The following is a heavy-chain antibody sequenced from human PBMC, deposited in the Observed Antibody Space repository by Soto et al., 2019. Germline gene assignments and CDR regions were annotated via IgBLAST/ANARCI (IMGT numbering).Heavy chain of an antibody. CDR2: ASHSGST. CDR1: GGSFSGFY. V-gene: IGHV4-34*01. J-gene: IGHJ4*02. Sequence: SETLSLTCAVYGGSFSGFYWSWIRQSPGKGLEWIGEASHSGSTNYNPSLKSRVTISVDTSKNQFSLKLTSVTAADMAVYCCAREVSTSSWYVDSWGQGTLVTVSS. CDR3: AREVSTSSWYVDS. D-gene: IGHD6-13*01.